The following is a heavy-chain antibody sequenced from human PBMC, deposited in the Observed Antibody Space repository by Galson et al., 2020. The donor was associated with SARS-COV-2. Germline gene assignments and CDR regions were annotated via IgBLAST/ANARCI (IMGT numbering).Heavy chain of an antibody. Sequence: GESLKISCSASGFIFSDYAMHWVRQAPGKGLEYVSAMSPNGGTSFYADSVNGRFTMSRDNSENMFYLQMTALRLEDTALYYCLSYSSTRQNHWGQGTLVTVSS. CDR1: GFIFSDYA. CDR2: MSPNGGTS. CDR3: LSYSSTRQNH. D-gene: IGHD2-2*01. J-gene: IGHJ5*02. V-gene: IGHV3-64D*06.